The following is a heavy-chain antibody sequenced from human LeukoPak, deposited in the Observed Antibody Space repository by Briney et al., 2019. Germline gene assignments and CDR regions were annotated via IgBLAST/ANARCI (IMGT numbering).Heavy chain of an antibody. J-gene: IGHJ4*02. Sequence: SSETLSLTCTVSGGSISSYYWSWIRQPAGKGLEWIGRIYSSGSTNYNPSLKSRVTMSVDTSKNQFSLKLSSVTAADTAVYYCARGPNVVVTAIPIDYWGQGILVTVSS. D-gene: IGHD2-21*02. CDR1: GGSISSYY. CDR2: IYSSGST. V-gene: IGHV4-4*07. CDR3: ARGPNVVVTAIPIDY.